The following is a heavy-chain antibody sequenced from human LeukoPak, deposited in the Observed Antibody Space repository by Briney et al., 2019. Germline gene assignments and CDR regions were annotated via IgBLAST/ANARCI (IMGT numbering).Heavy chain of an antibody. D-gene: IGHD3-10*01. CDR3: AKRFTQMSSGSSFDY. CDR1: GFSISSYD. V-gene: IGHV3-23*01. J-gene: IGHJ4*02. CDR2: TSKSDGST. Sequence: GGSLRLSCAASGFSISSYDMSWVRQAPGKGLEWVSGTSKSDGSTSYADSVKGRFTISRDNVKNTPYLQMNSLRAEDTAVYYCAKRFTQMSSGSSFDYWGQGTLVTVSS.